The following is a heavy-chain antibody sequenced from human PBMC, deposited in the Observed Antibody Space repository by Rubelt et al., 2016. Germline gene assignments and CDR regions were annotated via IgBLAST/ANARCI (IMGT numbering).Heavy chain of an antibody. Sequence: QVQLQQWGAGLLKPSETLSLTCSVYGGSFSGYYWSWIRQPPGKGLEWIGEINHSGSTNYNPALKSVVTISVDTSKNQFSLKLSSVTAADTAVYYCARLTTREWLVLTDAFDIWGQGTMVTVSS. J-gene: IGHJ3*02. CDR1: GGSFSGYY. CDR3: ARLTTREWLVLTDAFDI. D-gene: IGHD6-19*01. V-gene: IGHV4-34*01. CDR2: INHSGST.